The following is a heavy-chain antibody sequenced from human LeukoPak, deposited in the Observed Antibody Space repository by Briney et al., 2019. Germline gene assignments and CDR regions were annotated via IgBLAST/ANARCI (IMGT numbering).Heavy chain of an antibody. D-gene: IGHD6-19*01. CDR1: GYSFTTYW. V-gene: IGHV5-51*01. J-gene: IGHJ4*02. Sequence: GESLKISCKGSGYSFTTYWIGWVRQMPGKGLEWMGIIYPGDSDTRYSPSFQGLVAISADKSTSTAYLQRSSLKASDTAIYYCARHIAYTSGWYRDYWGQGTLVTVSS. CDR2: IYPGDSDT. CDR3: ARHIAYTSGWYRDY.